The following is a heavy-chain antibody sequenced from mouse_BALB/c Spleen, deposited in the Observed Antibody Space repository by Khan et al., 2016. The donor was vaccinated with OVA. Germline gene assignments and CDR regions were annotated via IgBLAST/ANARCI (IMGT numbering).Heavy chain of an antibody. D-gene: IGHD2-3*01. J-gene: IGHJ4*01. CDR1: GYSITSDYA. V-gene: IGHV3-2*02. Sequence: EVQLQESGPGLVKPSQSLSLTRTVTGYSITSDYAWNWIRQFPGNTLEWMGYISYSGSTNYNPSLKSRISITRDTSKNQFILQLNSVTTEDTATYYCARDGSRYNYAMDYWGQGTSVTVSS. CDR3: ARDGSRYNYAMDY. CDR2: ISYSGST.